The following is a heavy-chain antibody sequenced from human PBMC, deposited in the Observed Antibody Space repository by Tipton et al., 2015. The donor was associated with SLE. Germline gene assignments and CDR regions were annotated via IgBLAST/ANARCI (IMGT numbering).Heavy chain of an antibody. CDR2: ISYNGANI. D-gene: IGHD6-19*01. CDR3: AKVQNSGWSPLDY. V-gene: IGHV3-9*01. CDR1: GFTFDNYA. J-gene: IGHJ4*02. Sequence: SLRLSCAASGFTFDNYAMHWVRLGAGKGLEWVSGISYNGANIGYADSVKGRFTISRDNAKNSLYLQMNSLRDEDTALYYCAKVQNSGWSPLDYWGQGTLVTVSS.